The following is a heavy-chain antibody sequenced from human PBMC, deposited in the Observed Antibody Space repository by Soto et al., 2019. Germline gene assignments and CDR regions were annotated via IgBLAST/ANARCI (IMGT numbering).Heavy chain of an antibody. CDR3: ARGVYSGSYYWYYYYGMDV. CDR1: GGSFSGYY. Sequence: PSETLSLTCAVYGGSFSGYYWSWIRQPPGKGLEWIGEINHSGSTNYNPSLKSRVTISVDTSKNQFPLKLSSVTAADTAVYYCARGVYSGSYYWYYYYGMDVWGQGTTVTVSS. J-gene: IGHJ6*02. D-gene: IGHD1-26*01. CDR2: INHSGST. V-gene: IGHV4-34*01.